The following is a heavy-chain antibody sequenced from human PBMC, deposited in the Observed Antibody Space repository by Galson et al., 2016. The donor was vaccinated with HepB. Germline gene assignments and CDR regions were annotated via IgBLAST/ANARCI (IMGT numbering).Heavy chain of an antibody. J-gene: IGHJ4*02. V-gene: IGHV3-74*01. CDR2: IYPDASTI. CDR3: ARGGLEPVDY. Sequence: SLRLSCAASGFSLSVYWMHWVRQAPGGGLVWVSRIYPDASTINYGDSVRGRFTISRDNAKSTLYLQMNNLRVEDTAVYYCARGGLEPVDYWGQGTLVTVSS. CDR1: GFSLSVYW. D-gene: IGHD1-1*01.